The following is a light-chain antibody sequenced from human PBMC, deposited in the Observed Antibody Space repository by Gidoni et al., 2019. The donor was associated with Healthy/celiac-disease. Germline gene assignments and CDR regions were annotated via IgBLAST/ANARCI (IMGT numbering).Light chain of an antibody. CDR2: DAS. CDR1: QSISSA. V-gene: IGKV1-13*02. CDR3: QQFNSYLT. J-gene: IGKJ3*01. Sequence: AIQLSPSPSSLSASVRDSVTITCRESQSISSALAWYQQKPGKAPKILIYDASSWESGVPSRFSGSGSGTDFTLTISSLQPEDFATYYCQQFNSYLTFGPGTKVDIK.